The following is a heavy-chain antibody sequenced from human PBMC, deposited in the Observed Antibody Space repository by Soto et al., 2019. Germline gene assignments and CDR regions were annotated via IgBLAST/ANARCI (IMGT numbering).Heavy chain of an antibody. J-gene: IGHJ4*02. CDR3: ATPYRDYDY. Sequence: PGESLKXSCKGSGYSXTTYWIGWVRQMPGKGLEWMGIIFPADSDTTYSPSFQGQVTISADKSTSTAYLQWSSLKASDTAMYYCATPYRDYDYWGQGTLVTVSS. V-gene: IGHV5-51*01. CDR1: GYSXTTYW. CDR2: IFPADSDT. D-gene: IGHD4-17*01.